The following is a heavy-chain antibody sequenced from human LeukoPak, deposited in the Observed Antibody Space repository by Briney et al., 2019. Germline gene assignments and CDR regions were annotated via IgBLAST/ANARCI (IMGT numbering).Heavy chain of an antibody. J-gene: IGHJ4*02. CDR3: ARRATSGSPYYLDY. CDR2: MYYSGST. CDR1: GGSINGYY. Sequence: SETLSLTCTVSGGSINGYYWTWIRLPPGKELEWIGYMYYSGSTNYNPSLKSRVTMSVDTPKDQFSLKLSSVTAADTAVYYCARRATSGSPYYLDYWGQGTLVTVSS. V-gene: IGHV4-59*01. D-gene: IGHD3-10*01.